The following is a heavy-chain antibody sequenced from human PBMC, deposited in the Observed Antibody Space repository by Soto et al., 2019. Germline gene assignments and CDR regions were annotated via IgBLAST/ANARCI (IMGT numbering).Heavy chain of an antibody. V-gene: IGHV6-1*01. D-gene: IGHD6-13*01. CDR2: TYYRSKWYN. CDR3: ARESVWQQQAYYFVY. CDR1: GDSVSSNSAA. Sequence: SQTLSLTCTISGDSVSSNSAAWNWIRQSRSRGLEWLGRTYYRSKWYNDYAVSVKSRITFNPDTSKNQFSLHLNSVTPEDTAVYFCARESVWQQQAYYFVYWGQGTLVTVSS. J-gene: IGHJ4*02.